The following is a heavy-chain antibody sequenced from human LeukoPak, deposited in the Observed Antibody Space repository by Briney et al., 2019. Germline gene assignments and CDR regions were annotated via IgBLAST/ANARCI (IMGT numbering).Heavy chain of an antibody. V-gene: IGHV3-23*01. Sequence: GGSLRLSRAASGFTFNSYGMSWVRQAPGKGLEWVSAISGSGGSTYYADSVKGRFTISRDNSKNTLYLQMNSLRAEDTAVYYCAKTYYYDLFDYWGQGALVTVSS. CDR1: GFTFNSYG. CDR2: ISGSGGST. J-gene: IGHJ4*02. D-gene: IGHD3-22*01. CDR3: AKTYYYDLFDY.